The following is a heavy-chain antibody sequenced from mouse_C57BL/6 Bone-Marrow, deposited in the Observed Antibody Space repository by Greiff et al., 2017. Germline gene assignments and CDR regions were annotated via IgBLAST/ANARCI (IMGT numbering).Heavy chain of an antibody. CDR2: ISSGGDYI. V-gene: IGHV5-9-1*02. CDR3: TRGDPDY. J-gene: IGHJ2*01. Sequence: EVKLVESGEGLVKPGGSLKLSCAASGFTFSSYAMSWVRQTPEKRLEWVAYISSGGDYIYYADTVKGRFTISRDNARNTLYLQMSSRKSEETAMYYCTRGDPDYWGQGTTLTVSS. CDR1: GFTFSSYA. D-gene: IGHD3-3*01.